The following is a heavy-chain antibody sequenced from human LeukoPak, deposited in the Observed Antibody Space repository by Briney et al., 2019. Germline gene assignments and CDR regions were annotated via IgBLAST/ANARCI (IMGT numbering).Heavy chain of an antibody. CDR1: GGSFSGYY. CDR3: ATQYGSGGYYNNRYAFYFDY. CDR2: INHSGST. V-gene: IGHV4-34*01. D-gene: IGHD3-10*01. J-gene: IGHJ4*02. Sequence: SETLSLTCAVYGGSFSGYYWSWIRQPPGKGLEWIGEINHSGSTYYNPSLKSRVTISVDTSKNQFSLKLSSVTAADTAVYYYATQYGSGGYYNNRYAFYFDYWGQGTLVTVSS.